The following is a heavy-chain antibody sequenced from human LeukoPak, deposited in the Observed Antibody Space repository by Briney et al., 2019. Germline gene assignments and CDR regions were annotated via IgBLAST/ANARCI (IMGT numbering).Heavy chain of an antibody. D-gene: IGHD4-17*01. CDR1: GFTFSGSA. J-gene: IGHJ4*02. Sequence: GGSLRLSCAASGFTFSGSAMHWVRQASGKGLEWVGRIRSKANSYATAYAASVKGRFTISRDDSKNTAYLQMNSLKTEDTAVYYCTRGGVGTNDYGDYVNDYWGQGTLVTVSS. V-gene: IGHV3-73*01. CDR2: IRSKANSYAT. CDR3: TRGGVGTNDYGDYVNDY.